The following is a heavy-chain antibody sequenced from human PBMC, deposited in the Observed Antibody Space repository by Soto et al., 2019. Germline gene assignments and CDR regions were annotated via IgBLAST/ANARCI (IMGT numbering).Heavy chain of an antibody. CDR1: GFTVSSNY. J-gene: IGHJ6*03. CDR3: ARAGRPPCGDSPIYMDV. CDR2: IYSGGST. D-gene: IGHD4-17*01. Sequence: EVQLVESGGGLVQPGGSLRLSCAASGFTVSSNYMSWVRQAPGKGLEWVSVIYSGGSTYYADSVKGRFTISRDNSKNTLYLQMNSLRAEDTAVYYCARAGRPPCGDSPIYMDVWGKGTTVTVSS. V-gene: IGHV3-66*01.